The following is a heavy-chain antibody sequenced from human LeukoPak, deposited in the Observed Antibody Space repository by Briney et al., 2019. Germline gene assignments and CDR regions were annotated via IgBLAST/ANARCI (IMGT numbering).Heavy chain of an antibody. CDR3: ARGFGYGGTSRYFDY. CDR1: GGTFSSYT. V-gene: IGHV1-69*05. J-gene: IGHJ4*02. D-gene: IGHD4-23*01. CDR2: IIPIFGTA. Sequence: GASVKVSCKASGGTFSSYTISWVRQAPGQGLEWMGGIIPIFGTANYAQKFQGRVTMTRNTSISTAYMELSSLRSEDTAVYYCARGFGYGGTSRYFDYWGQGTLVTVSS.